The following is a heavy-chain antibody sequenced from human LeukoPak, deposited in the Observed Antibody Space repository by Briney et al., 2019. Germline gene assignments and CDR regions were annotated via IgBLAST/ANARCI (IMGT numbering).Heavy chain of an antibody. V-gene: IGHV3-33*01. CDR2: IWYDGSNK. D-gene: IGHD3-22*01. Sequence: GGSLSLSCAASGFTFSSYGMHWVRQAPGKGLEWVAVIWYDGSNKYYADSVKGRFTISRDNSKNTLYLQMNSLRAEDTAVYYCARGKPMINYYFDYWGQGTLVTVSS. J-gene: IGHJ4*02. CDR1: GFTFSSYG. CDR3: ARGKPMINYYFDY.